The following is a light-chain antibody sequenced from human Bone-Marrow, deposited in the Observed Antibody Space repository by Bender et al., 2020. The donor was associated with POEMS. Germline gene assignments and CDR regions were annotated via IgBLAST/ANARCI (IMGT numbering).Light chain of an antibody. V-gene: IGLV3-21*02. CDR2: DDT. J-gene: IGLJ1*01. Sequence: SYVLTQPPSVSVAPGQTARISCGGHNVETYSVHWYQQKPGQAPVLVVLDDTARPSGIPERFSGSRSGTTVMLTISGVQAEDEADYYCQSSDGSSTYVFGSGTKVTVL. CDR1: NVETYS. CDR3: QSSDGSSTYV.